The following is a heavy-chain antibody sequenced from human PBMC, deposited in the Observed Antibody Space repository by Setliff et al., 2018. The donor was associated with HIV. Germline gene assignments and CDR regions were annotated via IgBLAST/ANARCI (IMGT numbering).Heavy chain of an antibody. J-gene: IGHJ4*02. CDR3: ARGRIAFGDYFQ. D-gene: IGHD4-17*01. CDR2: IYRDSAT. Sequence: GGSLRLSCVVSGSTVSSTYMSWFRQAQGKGLEWLSVIYRDSATYYNDSVRGRFTISRDDSKNILYLQMNSLRDDDTAVYYCARGRIAFGDYFQWGQGRQVTVSS. V-gene: IGHV3-53*01. CDR1: GSTVSSTY.